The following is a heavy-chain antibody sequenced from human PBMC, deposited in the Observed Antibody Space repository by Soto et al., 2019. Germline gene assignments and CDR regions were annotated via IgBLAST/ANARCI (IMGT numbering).Heavy chain of an antibody. Sequence: GASVKVSCKASGGTFSSYAISWVRQAPGQGLEWMGGIIPVFHTANYAQKFQGRVTISADESTNTAYMELSSLRSEDTAVYYCASSSYYEITESDYWGQGTLVTVSS. CDR1: GGTFSSYA. D-gene: IGHD2-2*01. CDR3: ASSSYYEITESDY. J-gene: IGHJ4*02. V-gene: IGHV1-69*13. CDR2: IIPVFHTA.